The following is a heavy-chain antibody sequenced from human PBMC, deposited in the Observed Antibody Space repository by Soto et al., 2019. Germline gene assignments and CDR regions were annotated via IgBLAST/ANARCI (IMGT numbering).Heavy chain of an antibody. Sequence: LRLSCAASGFTFSSYAMSWVRQAPGKGLEWVSSISGSGGGTYYADSVKGRFTFSRDNSKNTLYLQMNSLRAEDTAVYYCAKFGMATTKRSPPYYIDYWGQGALVTVSS. J-gene: IGHJ4*02. V-gene: IGHV3-23*01. CDR2: ISGSGGGT. CDR1: GFTFSSYA. D-gene: IGHD1-1*01. CDR3: AKFGMATTKRSPPYYIDY.